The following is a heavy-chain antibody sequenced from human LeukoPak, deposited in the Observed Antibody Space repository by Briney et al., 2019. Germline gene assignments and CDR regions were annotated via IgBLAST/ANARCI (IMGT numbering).Heavy chain of an antibody. Sequence: PGGSLRLSCVGSGFSFRSHWVNWVRQSPGEGLEWVANIKPDGSDKYYVDSARGRFTVSRDNAKNSALLQMNSLRAEDTAIYYCATISAQTFDIWGQGTLVSVSS. CDR1: GFSFRSHW. CDR3: ATISAQTFDI. CDR2: IKPDGSDK. J-gene: IGHJ3*02. D-gene: IGHD3-3*02. V-gene: IGHV3-7*01.